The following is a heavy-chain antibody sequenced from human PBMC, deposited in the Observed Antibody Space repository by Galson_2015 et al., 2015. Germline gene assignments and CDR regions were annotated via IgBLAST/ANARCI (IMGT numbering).Heavy chain of an antibody. CDR1: GFTFDNYA. Sequence: SLRLGCAASGFTFDNYAMYWVRHALGRGLVGVSGIRWSSGRIGYADSVKCRFNISRDNAKNSLYLQMNSLRAEDTALYYCARVPQSVTSYYGGGGSSYWYFDLWGRGTLVTVSS. J-gene: IGHJ2*01. V-gene: IGHV3-9*01. CDR3: ARVPQSVTSYYGGGGSSYWYFDL. CDR2: IRWSSGRI. D-gene: IGHD3-10*01.